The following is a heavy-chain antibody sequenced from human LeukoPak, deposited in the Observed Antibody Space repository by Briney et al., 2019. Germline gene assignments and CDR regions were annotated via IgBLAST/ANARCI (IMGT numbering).Heavy chain of an antibody. D-gene: IGHD1-26*01. J-gene: IGHJ4*02. CDR2: INPNSGGT. Sequence: SVTVSFMSCGYTFPDYYMHWLRQAAGQEGAGMGWINPNSGGTNYAQKFQGRVTMTRDTSISTAYMELSRLRSDDTALYYWARDLIVGATTLDYWGQGTLVTVSA. V-gene: IGHV1-2*02. CDR1: GYTFPDYY. CDR3: ARDLIVGATTLDY.